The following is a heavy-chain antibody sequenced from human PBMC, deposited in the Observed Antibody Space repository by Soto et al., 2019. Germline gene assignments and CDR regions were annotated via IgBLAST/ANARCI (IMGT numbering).Heavy chain of an antibody. CDR2: IKSKTDGGTT. Sequence: EVQLVESGGGLVKPGGSLRLSCAASGFTFSNAWMNWVRQAPGKGLEWVGRIKSKTDGGTTDYAAPVKGRFTISRDDSKNTLYLQMNSLKTEDTAVYYCTTDWRYCSGGSCYSEVYYYYYGMDVW. V-gene: IGHV3-15*07. CDR1: GFTFSNAW. J-gene: IGHJ6*01. CDR3: TTDWRYCSGGSCYSEVYYYYYGMDV. D-gene: IGHD2-15*01.